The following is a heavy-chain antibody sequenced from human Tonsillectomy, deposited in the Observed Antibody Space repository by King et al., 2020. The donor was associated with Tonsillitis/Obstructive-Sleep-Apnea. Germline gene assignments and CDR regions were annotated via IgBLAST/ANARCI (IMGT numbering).Heavy chain of an antibody. CDR2: IYYSGST. Sequence: QLQESGPGLVKPSETLSLTCTVSGGSISSSSYYWGWIRQPPGQGLEWIGSIYYSGSTYYNPSLKSRVTISVDTSKNQFSLKLSSVTAADTAVYYCARLLYYYMDVWGKGTTVTVSS. V-gene: IGHV4-39*01. CDR3: ARLLYYYMDV. J-gene: IGHJ6*03. D-gene: IGHD3-16*01. CDR1: GGSISSSSYY.